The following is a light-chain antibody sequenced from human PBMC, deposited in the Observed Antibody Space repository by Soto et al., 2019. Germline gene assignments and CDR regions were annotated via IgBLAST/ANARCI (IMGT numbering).Light chain of an antibody. V-gene: IGKV2-24*01. CDR3: MQATQFPWT. Sequence: EIVMTQTPISSGVNLGQPASIYCRSSESLAHSYCNTYLSWLHPRPGQPPRLLIYKISNRFSGVPDRFNGSGAGTDFTLKVSRVEPEDVGTYYCMQATQFPWTFGQGTKVDIK. CDR1: ESLAHSYCNTY. J-gene: IGKJ1*01. CDR2: KIS.